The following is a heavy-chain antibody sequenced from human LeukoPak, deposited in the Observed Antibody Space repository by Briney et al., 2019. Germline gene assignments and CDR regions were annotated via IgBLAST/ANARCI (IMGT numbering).Heavy chain of an antibody. V-gene: IGHV1-69*02. CDR3: ASGLRFLEWLPVDY. D-gene: IGHD3-3*01. CDR2: IIPILGIA. CDR1: GGTFSSCT. J-gene: IGHJ4*02. Sequence: SVKVSCKASGGTFSSCTISWVRQAPGQGLEWMGRIIPILGIANYAQKFQGRVTITADKSTSTAYMELSSLRSEDTAVYYCASGLRFLEWLPVDYWGQGTLVTVSS.